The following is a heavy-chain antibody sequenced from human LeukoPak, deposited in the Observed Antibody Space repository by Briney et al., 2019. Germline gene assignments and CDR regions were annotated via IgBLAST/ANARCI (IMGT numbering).Heavy chain of an antibody. V-gene: IGHV3-23*01. CDR3: ARIGAGSSRDY. Sequence: GGSLRLSCAASGFTFSNYAMTWVRQAPGKGLEWVAVIDSSGGGIYYADSVKGRFTISRDNAKNSLYLQMNSLRAEDTAVYYCARIGAGSSRDYWGQGTLVTVSS. CDR1: GFTFSNYA. CDR2: IDSSGGGI. D-gene: IGHD6-13*01. J-gene: IGHJ4*02.